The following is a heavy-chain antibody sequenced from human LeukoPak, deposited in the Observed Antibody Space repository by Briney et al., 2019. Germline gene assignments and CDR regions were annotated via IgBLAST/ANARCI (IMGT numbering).Heavy chain of an antibody. CDR2: INPNSVET. Sequence: ASVKVSCKTSGYTFTDYYIHWVRQAPGQGLEWMGWINPNSVETNSAQKFQGRVTMTGDTSISTAYMELRRVTSDDTAVYYCARDRDYSNTERGFDYWGQGTLVTVSS. CDR1: GYTFTDYY. J-gene: IGHJ4*02. V-gene: IGHV1-2*02. CDR3: ARDRDYSNTERGFDY. D-gene: IGHD4-11*01.